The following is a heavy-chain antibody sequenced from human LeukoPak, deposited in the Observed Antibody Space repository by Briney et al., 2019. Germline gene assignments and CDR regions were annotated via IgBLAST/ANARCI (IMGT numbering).Heavy chain of an antibody. CDR3: ARRRHCTSGACEDFDF. J-gene: IGHJ4*02. CDR2: FYPGDSDT. Sequence: GESLKISCKGSGYNFANYWIGWVRQMPGKGLECMGTFYPGDSDTRYSPSFQGQVTISADKSISIAYLQWSSLKASDTAMYYCARRRHCTSGACEDFDFWGQGTLVTVSS. CDR1: GYNFANYW. D-gene: IGHD2-8*01. V-gene: IGHV5-51*01.